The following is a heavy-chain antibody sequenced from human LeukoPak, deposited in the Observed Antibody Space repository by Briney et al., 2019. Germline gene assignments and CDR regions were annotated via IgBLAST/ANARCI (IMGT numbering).Heavy chain of an antibody. CDR1: GGSISSGSNY. J-gene: IGHJ4*02. D-gene: IGHD6-6*01. CDR2: IYSSGST. V-gene: IGHV4-39*07. CDR3: TTIEYSSSIVY. Sequence: PSETLSLTCTVSGGSISSGSNYWGWIRQPPGKTLEWIGSIYSSGSTYYNPSLKSRVIIMIDTPKNHFSLRLSSVTAADTAVYYCTTIEYSSSIVYWGQGTLVTVSS.